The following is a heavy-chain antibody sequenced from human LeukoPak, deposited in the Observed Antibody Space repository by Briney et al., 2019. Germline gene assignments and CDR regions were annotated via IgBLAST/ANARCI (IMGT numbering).Heavy chain of an antibody. Sequence: SETLSLTCTVSGGSISSSSYYWGWIRQPPGKGLEWIGSIYYSGSTYYNPSLKSRVAISVDTSKNQFSLKLSSVTAADTAVYYCARVRGRGIQLWLYYYYYYMDVWGKGTTVTVSS. CDR1: GGSISSSSYY. CDR3: ARVRGRGIQLWLYYYYYYMDV. J-gene: IGHJ6*03. CDR2: IYYSGST. D-gene: IGHD5-18*01. V-gene: IGHV4-39*07.